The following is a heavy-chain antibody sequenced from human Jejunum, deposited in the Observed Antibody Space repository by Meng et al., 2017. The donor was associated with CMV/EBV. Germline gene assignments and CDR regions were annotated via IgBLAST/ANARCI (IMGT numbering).Heavy chain of an antibody. J-gene: IGHJ4*02. CDR2: INTNTGNP. CDR1: GYTFTSYA. D-gene: IGHD3-22*01. V-gene: IGHV7-4-1*02. Sequence: ALVVESGPEWKKPGASVKVSSKASGYTFTSYAMNWGRQAPGQGLEWMGWINTNTGNPTYAQGFTGRFVFSLDTSVSTAYLQISSLKAEDTAVYYCARGDYYDSSGLDYWGQGTLVTVSS. CDR3: ARGDYYDSSGLDY.